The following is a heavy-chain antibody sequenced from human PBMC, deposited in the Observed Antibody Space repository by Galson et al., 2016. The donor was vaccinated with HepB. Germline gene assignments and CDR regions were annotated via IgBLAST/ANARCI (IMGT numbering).Heavy chain of an antibody. J-gene: IGHJ4*02. D-gene: IGHD4-23*01. CDR2: IKGSTYGGTI. Sequence: SLRLSCATSGFNFDDYAMGWVRRVPGKGLEWLSFIKGSTYGGTIQYAASVKGRFTISRDDSRGVAYLQMNSLKADDSGVYYCVGDHGGFDALDFWGQGAVVAVSS. V-gene: IGHV3-49*04. CDR1: GFNFDDYA. CDR3: VGDHGGFDALDF.